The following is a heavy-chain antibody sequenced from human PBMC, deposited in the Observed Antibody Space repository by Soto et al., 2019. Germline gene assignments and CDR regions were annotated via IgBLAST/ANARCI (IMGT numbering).Heavy chain of an antibody. CDR3: ARPITCGDDCYTDLYYYYGMDV. D-gene: IGHD2-21*02. CDR1: GLTFSASA. Sequence: GGSLRLSCAASGLTFSASAMHWVRQAPGKGLEWVSYISSSSSTIYYADSVKGRFTISRDNAKNSLYLQMNSLRDEDTAVCYCARPITCGDDCYTDLYYYYGMDVWGQGTTVTVSS. V-gene: IGHV3-48*02. CDR2: ISSSSSTI. J-gene: IGHJ6*02.